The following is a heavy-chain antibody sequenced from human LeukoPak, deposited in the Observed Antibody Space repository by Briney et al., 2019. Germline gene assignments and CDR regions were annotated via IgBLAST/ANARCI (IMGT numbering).Heavy chain of an antibody. Sequence: GGSLRLSCAASGFTFRSHGMHWVRQAPGKGLEWVAVIWYDGSNRYYADSLKGRFTISRDNSKNTLYLQMNSLTADDTAVYYCARDPLGVLSYFDYWGQGTLVTVSS. CDR1: GFTFRSHG. CDR2: IWYDGSNR. J-gene: IGHJ4*02. CDR3: ARDPLGVLSYFDY. V-gene: IGHV3-33*08. D-gene: IGHD3-16*01.